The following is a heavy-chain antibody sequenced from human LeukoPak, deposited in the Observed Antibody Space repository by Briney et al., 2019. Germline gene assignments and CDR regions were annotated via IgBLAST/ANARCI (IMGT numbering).Heavy chain of an antibody. CDR3: ARGLRYDFWSGYWNYFDY. J-gene: IGHJ4*02. D-gene: IGHD3-3*01. Sequence: SETLSFTCAVYGGSFSDYYWSWIRQPPGKGVEWIGEINHSGSTNYNPSLKSRVTISVDTSKNQFSLKLSSVTAADTAVYYCARGLRYDFWSGYWNYFDYWGQGTLVTVSS. CDR2: INHSGST. V-gene: IGHV4-34*01. CDR1: GGSFSDYY.